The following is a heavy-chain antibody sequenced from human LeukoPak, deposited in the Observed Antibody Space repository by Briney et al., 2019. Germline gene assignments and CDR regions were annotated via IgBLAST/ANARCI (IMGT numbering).Heavy chain of an antibody. D-gene: IGHD2-21*01. CDR2: IYYSEST. CDR1: GGSISSYY. V-gene: IGHV4-59*01. Sequence: PSETLSLTCTVSGGSISSYYWSWIRQPPGKGLEWIGYIYYSESTNYNPSLKSRVTISVDTSKNQFSLKLSSVTAADTAVYYCARDLYSYMDVWGKGTTVTISS. CDR3: ARDLYSYMDV. J-gene: IGHJ6*04.